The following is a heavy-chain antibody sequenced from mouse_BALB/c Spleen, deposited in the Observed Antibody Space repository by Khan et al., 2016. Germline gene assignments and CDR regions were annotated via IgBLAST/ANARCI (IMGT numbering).Heavy chain of an antibody. CDR3: ASPLLRLKAWFAY. V-gene: IGHV2-9*02. J-gene: IGHJ3*01. D-gene: IGHD1-1*01. CDR1: GFSLANYG. CDR2: IWAGGST. Sequence: QVQLKQSGPGLVAPSQSLSITCTVSGFSLANYGVHWVRQPPGKGLEWLGVIWAGGSTNYNSALMSRLSISKDNSKSQVFLKMNSLQTDDTATYYCASPLLRLKAWFAYWGQGTLVTVS.